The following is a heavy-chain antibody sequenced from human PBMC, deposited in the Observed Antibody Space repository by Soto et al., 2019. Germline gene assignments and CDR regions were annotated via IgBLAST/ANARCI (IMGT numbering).Heavy chain of an antibody. CDR1: GFTFSSHW. J-gene: IGHJ4*02. CDR2: IDTEGGTI. Sequence: EVQLVESGGGLVQPGGSLTLSCAASGFTFSSHWMHWVRQAPGKGLMWVSRIDTEGGTIDYADSVEGRFTISRDNVKKMLYLQMSSLRPDDTAVYYCARNNWGIDFWGQGVLVTLSS. D-gene: IGHD7-27*01. CDR3: ARNNWGIDF. V-gene: IGHV3-74*01.